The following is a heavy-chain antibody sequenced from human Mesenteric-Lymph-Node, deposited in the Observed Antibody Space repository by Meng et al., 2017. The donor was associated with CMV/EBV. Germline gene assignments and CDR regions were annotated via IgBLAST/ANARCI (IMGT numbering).Heavy chain of an antibody. CDR1: GFTFSSYE. CDR3: ARVRIAAAVNDAFDI. J-gene: IGHJ3*02. D-gene: IGHD6-13*01. Sequence: GGSLRLSCAASGFTFSSYEMNWVRQAPGKGLEWVSYISSSGSTIYYADSVKGRFTISRDNAKNSLYLQMNSLRAEDTAVYYCARVRIAAAVNDAFDIWGQGTMVTVSS. V-gene: IGHV3-48*03. CDR2: ISSSGSTI.